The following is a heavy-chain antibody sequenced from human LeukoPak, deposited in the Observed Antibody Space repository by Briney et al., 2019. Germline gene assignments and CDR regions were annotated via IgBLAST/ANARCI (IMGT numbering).Heavy chain of an antibody. CDR3: ARLGGYSTNWFAP. CDR2: IYYSGST. V-gene: IGHV4-59*11. D-gene: IGHD6-13*01. J-gene: IGHJ5*02. Sequence: SETLSLTCTVSGGSISSHYWSWIRQPPGKGLEWIGYIYYSGSTNYNPSLKSRVTISVDTSKNQFSLKLSSVTAADTAVYYCARLGGYSTNWFAPGGQGPLVTVSS. CDR1: GGSISSHY.